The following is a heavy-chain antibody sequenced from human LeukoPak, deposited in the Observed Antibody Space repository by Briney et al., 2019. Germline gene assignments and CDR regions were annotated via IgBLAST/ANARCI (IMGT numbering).Heavy chain of an antibody. D-gene: IGHD2-2*03. CDR2: IRSTPDGGAT. CDR1: GFTFISSW. CDR3: ATDLHFGYCTATSCANY. V-gene: IGHV3-15*01. Sequence: GGSLRLSCAASGFTFISSWMTWVRQAPGKGLEWVGRIRSTPDGGATDYAAPVKGRFTISRDDSKNTLYLQMSSLRTEDSAVYYCATDLHFGYCTATSCANYWGQGTLVTVSS. J-gene: IGHJ4*02.